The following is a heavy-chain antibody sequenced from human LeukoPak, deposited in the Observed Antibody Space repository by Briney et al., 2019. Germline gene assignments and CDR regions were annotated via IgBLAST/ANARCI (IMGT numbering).Heavy chain of an antibody. CDR2: ISYDGSNK. CDR1: GFTFSSYA. J-gene: IGHJ4*02. CDR3: ARAKREYYDSSGYYGAFDY. V-gene: IGHV3-30*04. Sequence: GGSLRLSCAASGFTFSSYAMHWVRQAPGKGLEWVAVISYDGSNKYYAESVKGRFTISRDNSKNTLYLQMNSLRAEDTAVYYCARAKREYYDSSGYYGAFDYWGQGTLVTVSS. D-gene: IGHD3-22*01.